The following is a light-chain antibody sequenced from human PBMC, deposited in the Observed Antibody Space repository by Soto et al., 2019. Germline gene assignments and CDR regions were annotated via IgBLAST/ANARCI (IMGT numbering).Light chain of an antibody. CDR3: QQYGSSPWIT. Sequence: PGERATLSCRASQSVSSSYLAWYQQKPGQAPRLLIYGASSRATGIPDRFSGSGSGTDFTLTISRLEPEDFAVYYCQQYGSSPWITFGQGTRLEIK. V-gene: IGKV3-20*01. J-gene: IGKJ5*01. CDR2: GAS. CDR1: QSVSSSY.